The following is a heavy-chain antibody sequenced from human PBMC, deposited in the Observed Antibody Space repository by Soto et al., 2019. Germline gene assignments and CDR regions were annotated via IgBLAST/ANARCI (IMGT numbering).Heavy chain of an antibody. V-gene: IGHV3-7*03. CDR1: GFTLGAHW. D-gene: IGHD2-2*01. J-gene: IGHJ6*02. Sequence: GGSLRLSCAASGFTLGAHWMSWVRQAPEKGLEWVANINQDSRRTYYTDSVTGRFTISRDNAKNSVYLQMNSLRAEDTAVYYCATLPGGPAATKYYYYGMDVWGQGTTVTVSS. CDR3: ATLPGGPAATKYYYYGMDV. CDR2: INQDSRRT.